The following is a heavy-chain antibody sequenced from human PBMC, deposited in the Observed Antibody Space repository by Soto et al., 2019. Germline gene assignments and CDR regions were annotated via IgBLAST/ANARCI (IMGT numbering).Heavy chain of an antibody. D-gene: IGHD2-15*01. Sequence: SETLSLTCTVSGNSVSSGSYYWIWIRQPPGKGLEWIGYIYYSGSTDYNPSLKSRVTISVDTSKNQFALKLSSVTAADPAVYYCATLMVAAYDSFYIWGQGTMVTVSS. V-gene: IGHV4-61*01. J-gene: IGHJ3*02. CDR2: IYYSGST. CDR3: ATLMVAAYDSFYI. CDR1: GNSVSSGSYY.